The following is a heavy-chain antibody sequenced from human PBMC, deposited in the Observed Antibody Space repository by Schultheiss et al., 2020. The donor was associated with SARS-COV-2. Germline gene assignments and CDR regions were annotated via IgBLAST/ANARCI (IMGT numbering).Heavy chain of an antibody. CDR1: GFTFSSYW. J-gene: IGHJ6*02. Sequence: GGSLRLSCAASGFTFSSYWMSWVRQAPGKGLEWVSAISGSGGSTYYADSVKGRFTISRDNSKNTLYLQMNSLRAEDTAVYYCARDHVYPSYYYYGMDVWGQGTTVTVSS. D-gene: IGHD1-14*01. CDR3: ARDHVYPSYYYYGMDV. CDR2: ISGSGGST. V-gene: IGHV3-23*01.